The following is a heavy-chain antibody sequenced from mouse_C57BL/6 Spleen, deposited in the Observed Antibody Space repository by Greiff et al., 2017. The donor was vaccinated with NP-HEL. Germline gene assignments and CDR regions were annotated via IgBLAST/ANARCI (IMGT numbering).Heavy chain of an antibody. J-gene: IGHJ2*01. D-gene: IGHD1-1*01. CDR3: AREEGTTVNFDY. Sequence: DVKLVESGGGLVKPGGSLKLSCAASGFTFSDYGMHWVRQAPEKGLEWVAYISSGSSTIYYADTVKGRFTISRDNAKNTLFLQMTSLRSEDTAMYYWAREEGTTVNFDYWGQGTTLTVSS. V-gene: IGHV5-17*01. CDR2: ISSGSSTI. CDR1: GFTFSDYG.